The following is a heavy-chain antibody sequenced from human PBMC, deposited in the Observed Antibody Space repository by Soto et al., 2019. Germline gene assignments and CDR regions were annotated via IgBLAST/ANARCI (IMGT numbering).Heavy chain of an antibody. CDR2: ISYDGSNK. CDR1: GFTFSSYA. V-gene: IGHV3-30-3*01. Sequence: GGSLRLSCAASGFTFSSYAMHWVRQAPGKGLEWVAVISYDGSNKYYADSVKGRFTISRDNSKNTLYLQMNSLRAEDTAVYYCARARGYSYGNYFDYWGQGTLVTAPQ. J-gene: IGHJ4*02. CDR3: ARARGYSYGNYFDY. D-gene: IGHD5-18*01.